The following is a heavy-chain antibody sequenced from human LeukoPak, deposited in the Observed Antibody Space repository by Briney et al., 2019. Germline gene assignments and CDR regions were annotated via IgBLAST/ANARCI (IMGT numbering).Heavy chain of an antibody. CDR1: GYSFADYY. D-gene: IGHD5-24*01. Sequence: ASVKVSCKASGYSFADYYMHWVRQAPGQGLEWMGWIKPNSGDTRSAQKFQGRVIMTRDTSTSTVYMWLSSLRSEDTAVYYCARIRDGYNDAYDVWGQGTMVTVSS. V-gene: IGHV1-2*02. J-gene: IGHJ3*01. CDR2: IKPNSGDT. CDR3: ARIRDGYNDAYDV.